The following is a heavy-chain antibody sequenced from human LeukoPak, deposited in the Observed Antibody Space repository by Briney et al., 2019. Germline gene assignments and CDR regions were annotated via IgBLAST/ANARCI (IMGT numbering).Heavy chain of an antibody. V-gene: IGHV3-43D*03. CDR2: ISWDGGST. Sequence: GGSLXXSCAASGFAFDDYAMHWVRHAPGKGLEWVSLISWDGGSTYYADSVKGRFTISRDNSKNTLYLQMNSLRAEDTAVYDXXXXRRPNSYSSSWLDYWGQGALITVSS. D-gene: IGHD6-13*01. J-gene: IGHJ4*02. CDR1: GFAFDDYA. CDR3: XXXRRPNSYSSSWLDY.